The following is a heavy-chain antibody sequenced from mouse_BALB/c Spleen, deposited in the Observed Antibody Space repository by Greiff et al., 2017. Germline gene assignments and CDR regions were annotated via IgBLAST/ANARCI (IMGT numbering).Heavy chain of an antibody. V-gene: IGHV5-4*02. CDR1: GFTFSDYY. CDR3: ARDGGNSYWYFDV. Sequence: VESGGGLVKPGGSLKLSCAASGFTFSDYYMYWVRQTPEKRLEWVATISDGGSYTYYPDSVKGRFTISRDNAKNNLYLQMSSLKSEDTAMYYCARDGGNSYWYFDVWGAGTTVTVSS. CDR2: ISDGGSYT. J-gene: IGHJ1*01.